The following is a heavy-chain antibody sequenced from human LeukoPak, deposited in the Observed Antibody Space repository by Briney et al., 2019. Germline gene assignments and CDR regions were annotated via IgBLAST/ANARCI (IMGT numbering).Heavy chain of an antibody. CDR3: ARSPSWYYDSSGYYLPYWYFDL. CDR1: GGSLSSYY. V-gene: IGHV4-59*01. Sequence: SETLSLTCILSGGSLSSYYSSCVRQPPGEGLEWVGYIYYSVSNNNNTSLKRRVTISVDTSKNQFSLKLSSVTAADTAVYYCARSPSWYYDSSGYYLPYWYFDLWGRGTLVTVSS. CDR2: IYYSVSN. J-gene: IGHJ2*01. D-gene: IGHD3-22*01.